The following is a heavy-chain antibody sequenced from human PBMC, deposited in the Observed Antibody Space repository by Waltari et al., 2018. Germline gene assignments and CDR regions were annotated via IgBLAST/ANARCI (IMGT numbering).Heavy chain of an antibody. Sequence: EVHLLESGGGLVQPGGSLRLSCSASGFTISTYAMIWVRQAPGKGLEWVSVISGSGGTTYYADSVKGRFPISRDTSKNTLFLQMNSLRAEDTAEYYCAKSPGFLEWPYFDHWGQGTLATGSS. V-gene: IGHV3-23*01. D-gene: IGHD3-3*01. CDR1: GFTISTYA. CDR2: ISGSGGTT. CDR3: AKSPGFLEWPYFDH. J-gene: IGHJ4*02.